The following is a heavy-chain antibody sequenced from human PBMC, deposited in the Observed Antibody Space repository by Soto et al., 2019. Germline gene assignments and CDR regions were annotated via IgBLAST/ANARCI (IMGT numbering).Heavy chain of an antibody. J-gene: IGHJ4*02. CDR3: ARGSGRYHQTLYYFDY. D-gene: IGHD1-26*01. CDR2: IIPIFGTA. V-gene: IGHV1-69*13. Sequence: SVKVSCKASGGTFSSYAISWVRQAPGQGLEWMGGIIPIFGTANYAQKFQGRVTITADESTSTAYMELSSLRSEDTAVYYCARGSGRYHQTLYYFDYWGQGTLVTVSS. CDR1: GGTFSSYA.